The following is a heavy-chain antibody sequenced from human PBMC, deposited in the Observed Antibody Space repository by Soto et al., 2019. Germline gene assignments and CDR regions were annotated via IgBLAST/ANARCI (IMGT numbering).Heavy chain of an antibody. CDR3: YYYYGMDV. V-gene: IGHV1-69*02. CDR1: GGTFSSYT. J-gene: IGHJ6*02. Sequence: QVQLVQSGAEVKKPGSSVKVSCKASGGTFSSYTISWVRQAPGQGLEWMGRIIPILGIANYAQKFQGRVTINADKPTSTAYMELSSLRSEDTAVYYCYYYYGMDVWGQGTTVTVSS. CDR2: IIPILGIA.